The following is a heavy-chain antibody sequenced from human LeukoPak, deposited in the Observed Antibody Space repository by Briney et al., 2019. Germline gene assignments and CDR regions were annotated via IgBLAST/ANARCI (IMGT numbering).Heavy chain of an antibody. CDR1: GYTFTGYY. CDR3: ARGRKAAGDEYYYYYYMDV. Sequence: ASVKVSCKASGYTFTGYYMHWVRQAPGQGLEWMGWINPNSGGTNYAQKFQGRVTMTRDTSISTAYMELSRLRSDDTAVYYCARGRKAAGDEYYYYYYMDVWGKGTTVTISS. V-gene: IGHV1-2*02. J-gene: IGHJ6*03. CDR2: INPNSGGT. D-gene: IGHD6-13*01.